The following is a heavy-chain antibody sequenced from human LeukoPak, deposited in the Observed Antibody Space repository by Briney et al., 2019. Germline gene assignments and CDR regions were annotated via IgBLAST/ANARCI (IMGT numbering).Heavy chain of an antibody. D-gene: IGHD3-10*01. CDR1: GGSFSGYY. V-gene: IGHV4-34*01. J-gene: IGHJ4*02. CDR2: INHSGST. Sequence: SETLSLTCAVYGGSFSGYYWSWIRQPPWKGLEWIGEINHSGSTNYNPSLKSRVTISVDTSKNQFSLKLSSVTAADTAVYYCARAYPLWFGELFDYWGQGTLVTVSS. CDR3: ARAYPLWFGELFDY.